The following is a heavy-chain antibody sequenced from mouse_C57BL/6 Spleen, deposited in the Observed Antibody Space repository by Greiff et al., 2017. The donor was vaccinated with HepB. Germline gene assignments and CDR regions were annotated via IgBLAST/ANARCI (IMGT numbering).Heavy chain of an antibody. CDR3: VRQNLDWYFDV. CDR2: IRSKSNNYAT. CDR1: GFSFNTYA. Sequence: EVQGVESGGGLVQPKGSLKLSCAASGFSFNTYAMNWVRQAPGKGLEWVARIRSKSNNYATYYADSVKDRFTISRDDSESMLYLQMNNLKTEDTAMYYCVRQNLDWYFDVWGTGTTVTVSS. V-gene: IGHV10-1*01. J-gene: IGHJ1*03.